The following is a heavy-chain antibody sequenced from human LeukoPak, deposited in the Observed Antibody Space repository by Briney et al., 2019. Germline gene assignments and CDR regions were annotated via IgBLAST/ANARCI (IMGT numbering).Heavy chain of an antibody. J-gene: IGHJ3*01. CDR3: ARGLGRSFDV. V-gene: IGHV3-21*01. Sequence: GGSLRLSCEVSGFTFSQFNMNWVRQAQGRGLEWVSSITSSSSHINNANSVQGRFTISRDNAKNSLFLQMDSLRAEDTAVYYCARGLGRSFDVWGQGTVVTVSS. D-gene: IGHD1-26*01. CDR1: GFTFSQFN. CDR2: ITSSSSHI.